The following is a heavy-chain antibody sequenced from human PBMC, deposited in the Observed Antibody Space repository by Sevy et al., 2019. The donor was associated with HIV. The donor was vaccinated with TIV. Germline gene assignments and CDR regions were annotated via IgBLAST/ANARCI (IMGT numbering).Heavy chain of an antibody. CDR2: ISGRGGST. Sequence: GGYLRLSCAASGFTFSSYAMSWVRQAPGKGLEWVSAISGRGGSTYYADSVKGRFTISRDNSKNTLYLQMNSLRAEDAAVYYCAKALSGSGSYWVFDYWGQGTLVTVSS. V-gene: IGHV3-23*01. D-gene: IGHD3-10*01. CDR3: AKALSGSGSYWVFDY. CDR1: GFTFSSYA. J-gene: IGHJ4*02.